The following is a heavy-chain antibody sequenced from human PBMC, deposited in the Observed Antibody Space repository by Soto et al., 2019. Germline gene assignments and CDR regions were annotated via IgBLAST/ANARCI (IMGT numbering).Heavy chain of an antibody. CDR3: AKAHGLQSKGYYYYGMDV. Sequence: GGSLRLSCAASGFTFSSYGMHWVRQAPGKGLEWVAVISYDGSNKYYADSVKGRFTISRDNSKNTLYLQMNSLRAEDTAVYYCAKAHGLQSKGYYYYGMDVWGQGTTVTVSS. D-gene: IGHD4-4*01. J-gene: IGHJ6*02. V-gene: IGHV3-30*18. CDR1: GFTFSSYG. CDR2: ISYDGSNK.